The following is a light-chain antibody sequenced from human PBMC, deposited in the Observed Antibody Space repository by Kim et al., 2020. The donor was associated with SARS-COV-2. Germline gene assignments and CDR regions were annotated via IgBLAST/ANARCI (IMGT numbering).Light chain of an antibody. Sequence: SYELTQPPSVSEAPGKTASITCGGNDIGSKSVHWYQQRPGQAPVLVIYYDSDRPSGIPERFSGSNSGNMATLTISRVEAGDEADYYCQVWDRSSDHWVFG. J-gene: IGLJ3*02. CDR2: YDS. V-gene: IGLV3-21*01. CDR1: DIGSKS. CDR3: QVWDRSSDHWV.